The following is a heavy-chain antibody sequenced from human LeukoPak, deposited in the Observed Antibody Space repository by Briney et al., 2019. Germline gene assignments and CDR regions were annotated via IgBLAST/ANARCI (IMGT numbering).Heavy chain of an antibody. Sequence: ASVKVSCKASGYTFTGYYMHWVRQAPGQGLEWMGWINPNSGGTNYAQKFQGRVTMTRDTSISTAYMELSRLRSDDTAVYYCAGVSVLGYCSSTSCYGPFDYWGQGTLVTVSS. J-gene: IGHJ4*02. CDR1: GYTFTGYY. CDR3: AGVSVLGYCSSTSCYGPFDY. CDR2: INPNSGGT. D-gene: IGHD2-2*01. V-gene: IGHV1-2*02.